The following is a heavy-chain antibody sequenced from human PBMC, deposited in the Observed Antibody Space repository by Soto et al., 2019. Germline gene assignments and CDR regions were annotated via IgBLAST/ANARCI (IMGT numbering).Heavy chain of an antibody. V-gene: IGHV3-48*01. J-gene: IGHJ5*02. Sequence: PGGSLRLSCAASGIIFNNYAMSWVRQAPGKGLEWVSYISSSSSTIYYADSVKGRFTISRDNAKNSLYLQMNSLRAEDTAVYYCARHPERIAQIGWFDPWGQGTLVTVSS. D-gene: IGHD6-13*01. CDR2: ISSSSSTI. CDR3: ARHPERIAQIGWFDP. CDR1: GIIFNNYA.